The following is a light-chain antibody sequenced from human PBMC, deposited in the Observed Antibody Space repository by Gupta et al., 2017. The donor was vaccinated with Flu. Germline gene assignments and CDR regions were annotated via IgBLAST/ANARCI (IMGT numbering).Light chain of an antibody. CDR2: GAS. CDR1: QSVSSSY. Sequence: ERATLSCRASQSVSSSYLAWYQQTPGQAPRLLIYGASSRATGIPDRFSGSGSGTDFTLTISRLEPEDFAVYYCQQYGSSRFTFGPGTKVDIK. J-gene: IGKJ3*01. CDR3: QQYGSSRFT. V-gene: IGKV3-20*01.